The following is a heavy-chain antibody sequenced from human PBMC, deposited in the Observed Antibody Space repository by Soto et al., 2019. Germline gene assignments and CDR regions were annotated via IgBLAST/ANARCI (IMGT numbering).Heavy chain of an antibody. Sequence: PGGSLRLSCAASGFTFSSYSMNWVRQAPGKGLEWVSSISSSSSYIYYADSVKGRFTISRDNAKNSLYLQMNSLRAEDTAVYYCARLCCEAARDYYGMDVWGQGTTVTVSS. CDR1: GFTFSSYS. J-gene: IGHJ6*02. V-gene: IGHV3-21*01. CDR2: ISSSSSYI. D-gene: IGHD3-16*01. CDR3: ARLCCEAARDYYGMDV.